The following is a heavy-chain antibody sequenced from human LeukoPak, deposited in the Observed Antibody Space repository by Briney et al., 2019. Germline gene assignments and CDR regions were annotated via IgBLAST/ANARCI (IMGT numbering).Heavy chain of an antibody. V-gene: IGHV1-18*01. CDR3: ARRRSEGVGIYWYFDL. CDR1: GYSFTSFG. CDR2: ITAYNANT. Sequence: ASVRVSCKASGYSFTSFGISWVRHAPGQGREWMGWITAYNANTKYAQRYQDRLTMTADPSTNTAYMELRGLRSDDTAVYYCARRRSEGVGIYWYFDLWGRGTLVTVSS. J-gene: IGHJ2*01. D-gene: IGHD1-26*01.